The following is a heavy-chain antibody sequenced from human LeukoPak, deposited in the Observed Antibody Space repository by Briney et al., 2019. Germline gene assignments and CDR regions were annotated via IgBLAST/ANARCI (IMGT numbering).Heavy chain of an antibody. Sequence: GGSLRLSCAASGFSFSNAWMTWVRQAPGKGLEWVGRIKSKTDGGATDYAAPVKGRSTISRDETKNTLYLQLNSLKTEDTAVYYCTTSLTSGYYIDYWGQGTLVTVSS. CDR1: GFSFSNAW. D-gene: IGHD3-22*01. J-gene: IGHJ4*02. V-gene: IGHV3-15*01. CDR2: IKSKTDGGAT. CDR3: TTSLTSGYYIDY.